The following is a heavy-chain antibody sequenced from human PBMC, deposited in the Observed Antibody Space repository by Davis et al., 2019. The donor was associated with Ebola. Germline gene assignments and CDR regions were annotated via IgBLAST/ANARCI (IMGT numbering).Heavy chain of an antibody. Sequence: GESLKISCTASRFTFSSCWMTWVRQAPGKGLEWVANIRQDGTEKYYVDSVKGRFTISRDNAKNSLYLQMDTLRPDDTAVYYCASSPAAHANYFLDYWGQGTLVTVSS. V-gene: IGHV3-7*03. CDR1: RFTFSSCW. CDR2: IRQDGTEK. J-gene: IGHJ4*02. CDR3: ASSPAAHANYFLDY. D-gene: IGHD4/OR15-4a*01.